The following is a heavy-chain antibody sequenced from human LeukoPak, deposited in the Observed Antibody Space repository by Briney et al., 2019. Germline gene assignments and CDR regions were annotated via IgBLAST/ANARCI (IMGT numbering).Heavy chain of an antibody. V-gene: IGHV3-7*05. D-gene: IGHD3/OR15-3a*01. Sequence: GGSLRLYCADSGITISGNWMSWVRQAPGKGLEWVAHIKPDGSEKYYVDSVRGRFTISRDNAENSLYLEMNSLRAEDTAVYYCARDRDWSFDYWGQGTLVTVSS. J-gene: IGHJ4*02. CDR1: GITISGNW. CDR2: IKPDGSEK. CDR3: ARDRDWSFDY.